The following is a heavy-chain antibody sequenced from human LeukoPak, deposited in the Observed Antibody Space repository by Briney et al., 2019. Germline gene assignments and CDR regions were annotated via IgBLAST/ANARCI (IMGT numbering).Heavy chain of an antibody. J-gene: IGHJ4*02. CDR1: GGSISSYY. Sequence: SETLSLTCTVSGGSISSYYWSWIRQPPGKGLEWIGYIYYSGSTNYNPSLKSRVTISVDTSKNQFPLKLSSVTAADTAVYYCARLSSGDHRNFDYWGQGTLVTVSS. D-gene: IGHD4-17*01. V-gene: IGHV4-59*08. CDR3: ARLSSGDHRNFDY. CDR2: IYYSGST.